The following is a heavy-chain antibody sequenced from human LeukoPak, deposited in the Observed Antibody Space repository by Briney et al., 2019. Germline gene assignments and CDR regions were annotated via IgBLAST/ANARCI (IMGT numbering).Heavy chain of an antibody. V-gene: IGHV3-53*01. D-gene: IGHD3-10*01. CDR3: ARVGDHYHWYLDV. CDR2: LYSGGGT. J-gene: IGHJ2*01. CDR1: GFSVGSKY. Sequence: PGGSLTLSCEGSGFSVGSKYMNWVRQAPGKGLERVSILYSGGGTYYADSVKGRFTVSRDSSKNTLYLHMNSLRVEDTAVHYCARVGDHYHWYLDVWGRGTLVTVSS.